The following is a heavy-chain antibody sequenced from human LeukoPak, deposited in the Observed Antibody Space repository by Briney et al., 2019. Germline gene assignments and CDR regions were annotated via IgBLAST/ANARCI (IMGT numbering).Heavy chain of an antibody. Sequence: SETLSLTCTVSGGSISSYYWSWIRQPPGKGLERIGYIYYSGSTNYNPSLKSRVTISVDTSKNQFSLKLSSVTAADTAMYYCARDRPNVDSTGYFSRHDAFDIWGQGTMVTVSS. D-gene: IGHD3-22*01. V-gene: IGHV4-59*12. CDR1: GGSISSYY. J-gene: IGHJ3*02. CDR2: IYYSGST. CDR3: ARDRPNVDSTGYFSRHDAFDI.